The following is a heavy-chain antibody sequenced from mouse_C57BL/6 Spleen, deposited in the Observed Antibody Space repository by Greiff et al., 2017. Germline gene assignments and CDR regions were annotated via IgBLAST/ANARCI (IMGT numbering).Heavy chain of an antibody. J-gene: IGHJ4*01. CDR3: AKNPSYSKGYYAMDY. V-gene: IGHV2-5*01. CDR1: GFSLTSYG. Sequence: QVQLQQSGPGLVQPSQSLSITCTVSGFSLTSYGVHWVRQSPGKGLEWLGVIWRGGSTDYNAAFMSRLSITKDNSKSQVFFKMNSLQADDTAIYYCAKNPSYSKGYYAMDYWGQGTSVTVSS. D-gene: IGHD2-5*01. CDR2: IWRGGST.